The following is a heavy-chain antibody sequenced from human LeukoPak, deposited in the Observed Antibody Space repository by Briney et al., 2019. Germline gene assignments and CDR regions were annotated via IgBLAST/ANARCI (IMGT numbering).Heavy chain of an antibody. Sequence: GRSLRLSCAASGFTFDDYAMHWVRQAPGKGLEWVSGISWNSGSIGYADSVKGRFTISRDNAKNSLYLQMNSLRAVDTALYYCARDRLEAVTDDDYFDYWGQGTLVTVSS. CDR1: GFTFDDYA. D-gene: IGHD2-21*02. CDR2: ISWNSGSI. V-gene: IGHV3-9*01. J-gene: IGHJ4*02. CDR3: ARDRLEAVTDDDYFDY.